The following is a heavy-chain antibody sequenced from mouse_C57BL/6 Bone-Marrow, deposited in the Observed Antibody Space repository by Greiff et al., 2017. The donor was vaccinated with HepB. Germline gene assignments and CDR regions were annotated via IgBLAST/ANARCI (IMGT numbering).Heavy chain of an antibody. D-gene: IGHD2-2*01. J-gene: IGHJ4*01. CDR1: GFTFSDYG. CDR3: APLWLRSYYYAMDY. V-gene: IGHV5-17*01. Sequence: EVKVVESGGGLVKPGGSLKLSCAASGFTFSDYGMHWVRQAPEKGLEWVAYISSGSSTIYYADTVKGRFTISRDNAKNTLFLQMTSLRSEDTAMYYSAPLWLRSYYYAMDYWGQGTSVTVSS. CDR2: ISSGSSTI.